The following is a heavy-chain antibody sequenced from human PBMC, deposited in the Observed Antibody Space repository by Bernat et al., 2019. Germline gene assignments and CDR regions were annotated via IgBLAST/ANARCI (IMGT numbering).Heavy chain of an antibody. J-gene: IGHJ4*02. CDR3: ASFTVTTGNFDY. V-gene: IGHV3-43*02. CDR2: ISGDGGCT. Sequence: EVQLVESGGGVVQPGGSLRLSCAASGFTFDDYAMHWVRQAPGKGLEWVSLISGDGGCTYYADSVKGRFTISRNNSKNSLYLQMNSLRTEDTSLYYCASFTVTTGNFDYWGQGTLVTVSS. CDR1: GFTFDDYA. D-gene: IGHD4-17*01.